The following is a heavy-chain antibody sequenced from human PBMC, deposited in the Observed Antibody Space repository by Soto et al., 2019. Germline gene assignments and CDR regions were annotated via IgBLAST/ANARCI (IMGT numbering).Heavy chain of an antibody. J-gene: IGHJ5*02. V-gene: IGHV3-48*02. D-gene: IGHD1-26*01. CDR1: GFTFSSYS. CDR3: AREGGTLNWFDP. Sequence: EVQLVESGGGLVQPGGSLRLSCAASGFTFSSYSMNWVRQAPGKGLVWVSYISSSRSTIDYADSVKGRFTISRDNAKNSLYLQMNSLRDEDTAAYYCAREGGTLNWFDPWGQGTLVTVSS. CDR2: ISSSRSTI.